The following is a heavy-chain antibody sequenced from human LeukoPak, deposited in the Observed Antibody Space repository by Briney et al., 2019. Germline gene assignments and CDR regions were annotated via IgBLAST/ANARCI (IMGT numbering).Heavy chain of an antibody. CDR1: GGSFSGYY. V-gene: IGHV4-34*01. D-gene: IGHD2-2*01. Sequence: SETLSLTCAVYGGSFSGYYWSWIRQPPGKGLEWIGEINHSGSTNYNPSLKSRVTISVDTSKNQFSLKLSSVTAADTAVYYCARVPGYCSSTSCYGGYYMDVWGKGTTVTVSS. J-gene: IGHJ6*03. CDR2: INHSGST. CDR3: ARVPGYCSSTSCYGGYYMDV.